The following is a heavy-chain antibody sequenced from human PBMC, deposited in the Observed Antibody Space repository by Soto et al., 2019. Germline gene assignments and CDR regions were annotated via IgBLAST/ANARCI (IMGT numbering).Heavy chain of an antibody. CDR3: AKGILVKPPGTRTFDI. CDR1: GFTFINYA. V-gene: IGHV3-23*01. Sequence: EVQLLESGGGLVQPGGSLRLSCAASGFTFINYAMSWVRQAPGKGLEWVSTIGGGDGSTYYADSVKGRFTISRDNSNSALYLQRNSLRVGDTAIYYCAKGILVKPPGTRTFDIWGQGTMVIVSS. J-gene: IGHJ3*02. D-gene: IGHD6-13*01. CDR2: IGGGDGST.